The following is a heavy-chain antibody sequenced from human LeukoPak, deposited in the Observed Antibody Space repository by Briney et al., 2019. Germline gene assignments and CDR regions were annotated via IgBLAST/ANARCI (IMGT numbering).Heavy chain of an antibody. CDR1: GGIFISYA. J-gene: IGHJ4*02. CDR3: ARGGRGRYCSATNCPGV. D-gene: IGHD2-2*01. V-gene: IGHV1-69*01. Sequence: GASVKVSCKASGGIFISYAIIWVRQAPGQGREWMGDIIPIFDTQNYAQKFQGRVTITADESTRTAYMELSSLRSEDTAVYYCARGGRGRYCSATNCPGVWGQGTLVTVSS. CDR2: IIPIFDTQ.